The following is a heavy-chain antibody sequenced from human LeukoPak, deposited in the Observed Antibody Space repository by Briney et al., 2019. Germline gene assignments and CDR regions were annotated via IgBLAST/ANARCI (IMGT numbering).Heavy chain of an antibody. CDR2: FDPEDGET. CDR3: ARDVQELSLDAFDI. D-gene: IGHD3-16*02. V-gene: IGHV1-24*01. CDR1: GYTLTELS. J-gene: IGHJ3*02. Sequence: ASVKVSCKVSGYTLTELSMHWVRQAPGKGLEWMGGFDPEDGETIYAQKFQGRVTMTEDTSTDTAYMELSRLRSDDTAVYYCARDVQELSLDAFDIWGQGTMVTVSS.